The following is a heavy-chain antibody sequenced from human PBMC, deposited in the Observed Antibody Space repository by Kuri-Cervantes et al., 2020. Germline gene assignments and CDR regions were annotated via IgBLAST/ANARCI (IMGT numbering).Heavy chain of an antibody. CDR3: ARSRTYSGYDYYFDY. CDR1: GGSFSGYY. CDR2: INHSGST. D-gene: IGHD5-12*01. J-gene: IGHJ4*02. Sequence: SETLSLTCAVYGGSFSGYYWNWIRQPPGKGLEWIGEINHSGSTNYNPSLKSRVTISVDTSKNQFSLKLSSVTAADTAVYYCARSRTYSGYDYYFDYWGQGTLVTVSS. V-gene: IGHV4-34*01.